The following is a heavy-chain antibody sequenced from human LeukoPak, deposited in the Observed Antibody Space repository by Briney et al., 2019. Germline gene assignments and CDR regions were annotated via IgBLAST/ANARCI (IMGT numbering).Heavy chain of an antibody. CDR2: ISSSSIYI. CDR3: ARELEWLGIDS. D-gene: IGHD3-3*01. CDR1: GFTFSSYS. J-gene: IGHJ4*02. V-gene: IGHV3-21*01. Sequence: GGSLRLSCAASGFTFSSYSMNWVRQAPGKGLEWVSSISSSSIYIYYADSVKGRFTISRDNAKNSLYLQMNSLKAEDTAVYYCARELEWLGIDSWGQGTLVTVSS.